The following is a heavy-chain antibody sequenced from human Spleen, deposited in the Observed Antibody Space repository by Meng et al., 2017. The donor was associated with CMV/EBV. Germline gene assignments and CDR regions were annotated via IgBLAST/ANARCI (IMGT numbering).Heavy chain of an antibody. CDR3: SSSLWFGESVDY. Sequence: GGALRLSCAASGFTFSSYNMNWVRQAPGKGLEWVSSISSSGHYLYYADSMKGRFTISRDNANNSRYLQMDSLRAEETAVYYCSSSLWFGESVDYWGLGTLVTVSS. J-gene: IGHJ4*02. V-gene: IGHV3-21*01. CDR2: ISSSGHYL. D-gene: IGHD3-10*01. CDR1: GFTFSSYN.